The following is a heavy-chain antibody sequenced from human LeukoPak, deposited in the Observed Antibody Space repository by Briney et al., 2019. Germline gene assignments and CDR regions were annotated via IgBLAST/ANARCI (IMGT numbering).Heavy chain of an antibody. J-gene: IGHJ6*03. V-gene: IGHV1-18*01. Sequence: ASVKVSCKASGYTFTSYGISWVRQAPGQGLEWMGWISAYNGNTNYAQKLQGRVTMTTDTSTSTAYMELRSLRSDDTAVYYCARDPKPYSGYAPCYYYYYYMDVWGKGTTVTVSS. D-gene: IGHD5-12*01. CDR2: ISAYNGNT. CDR3: ARDPKPYSGYAPCYYYYYYMDV. CDR1: GYTFTSYG.